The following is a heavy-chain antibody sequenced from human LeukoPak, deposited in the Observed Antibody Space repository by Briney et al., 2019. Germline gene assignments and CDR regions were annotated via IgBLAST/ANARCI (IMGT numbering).Heavy chain of an antibody. J-gene: IGHJ4*02. CDR1: GYTFTSYY. V-gene: IGHV1-46*01. CDR2: INPSGGST. Sequence: ASVKVSCKASGYTFTSYYMHWVLQAPGQGLEWMGIINPSGGSTSYAQKFQGRVTMTRDTSTSTVYMELSSLRSEDTAVYYCAREIVPGGYSYGQFDYWGQGTLVTVSS. D-gene: IGHD5-18*01. CDR3: AREIVPGGYSYGQFDY.